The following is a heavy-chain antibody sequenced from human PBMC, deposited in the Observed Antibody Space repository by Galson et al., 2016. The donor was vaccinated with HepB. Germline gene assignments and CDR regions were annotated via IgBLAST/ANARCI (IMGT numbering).Heavy chain of an antibody. CDR3: ARGRLHTSIKNYFDP. CDR2: IHHSGSS. V-gene: IGHV4-34*01. CDR1: GGSISGYF. D-gene: IGHD1-7*01. J-gene: IGHJ5*02. Sequence: SETLSLTCGVYGGSISGYFWTWIRQPPGKGLEWIGEIHHSGSSNYNPSLRSRVTMSVDTSKNEFSLRLSSMTAADTAVYFCARGRLHTSIKNYFDPWGQGTLVTVSS.